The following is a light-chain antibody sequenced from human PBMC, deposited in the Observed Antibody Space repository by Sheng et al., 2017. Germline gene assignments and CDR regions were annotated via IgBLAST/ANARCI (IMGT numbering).Light chain of an antibody. V-gene: IGKV3-15*01. CDR3: QQYEKWPLN. J-gene: IGKJ4*01. CDR1: QSVGNK. CDR2: GAS. Sequence: EKVMTQSPATLSVSPGERATLSCRASQSVGNKLAWYQQKPGQPPRLLMYGASARATGIPARFIASGSGTEFTLTISSLQSEDFAVYYCQQYEKWPLNFGGGTKVEIK.